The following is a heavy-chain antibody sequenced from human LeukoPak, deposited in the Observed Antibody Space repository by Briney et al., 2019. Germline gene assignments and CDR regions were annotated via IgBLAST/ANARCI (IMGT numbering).Heavy chain of an antibody. D-gene: IGHD3-10*01. J-gene: IGHJ6*02. CDR1: GLTLSIYA. CDR3: AKDAQRLLWFGETYRTYYYYGMDV. CDR2: ISGSCGST. Sequence: TGGSLRLSCAVSGLTLSIYAMSWVRDAPGKGLEWGSAISGSCGSTYYADSARGRFTIPRDNSKNTLYRQMNSLRAEDTAVYYCAKDAQRLLWFGETYRTYYYYGMDVWGQGTTVTVSS. V-gene: IGHV3-23*01.